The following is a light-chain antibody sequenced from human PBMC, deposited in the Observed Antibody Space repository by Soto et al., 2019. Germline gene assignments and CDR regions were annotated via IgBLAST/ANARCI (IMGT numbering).Light chain of an antibody. V-gene: IGLV2-8*01. CDR3: TSYAGGNNV. CDR2: EVN. Sequence: SALTQPPSASGSPGQSVTISCTGTSSDVGGYNYVSWYQQHPGKVPKLMVYEVNKRPSGVPDCFSGSKSGNTASLTVAGLQAEDEADYYCTSYAGGNNVFGTGTKVTVL. J-gene: IGLJ1*01. CDR1: SSDVGGYNY.